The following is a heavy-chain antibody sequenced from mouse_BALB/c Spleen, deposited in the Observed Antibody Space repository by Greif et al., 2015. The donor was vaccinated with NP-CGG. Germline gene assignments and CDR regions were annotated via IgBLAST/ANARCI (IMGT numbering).Heavy chain of an antibody. CDR3: TKSRGYRTLFDY. CDR1: GYTFTSYW. CDR2: IYPSDSYT. J-gene: IGHJ2*01. D-gene: IGHD2-2*01. Sequence: VQLQESGDELVRPGASVKLSCKASGYTFTSYWINWVKQRPGQGLEWIGNIYPSDSYTNYNQKFKDKATLTVDKSSSSPYIHLSNPTSEDSAVYYCTKSRGYRTLFDYWLQRTTLTLSS. V-gene: IGHV1-69*02.